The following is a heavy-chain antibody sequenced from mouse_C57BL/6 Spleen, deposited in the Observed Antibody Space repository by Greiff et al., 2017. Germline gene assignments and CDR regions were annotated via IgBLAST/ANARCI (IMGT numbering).Heavy chain of an antibody. V-gene: IGHV1-82*01. CDR3: AETAQATLDY. D-gene: IGHD3-2*02. CDR2: IYPGDGDT. Sequence: VQLQQSGPELVKPGASVKISCKASGYAFSSSWMNWVKQRPGKGLEWIGRIYPGDGDTNYNGKFKGKATLTADKSSSTAYMQLSSLTSEDSAVYCCAETAQATLDYWGQGTTLTVSS. CDR1: GYAFSSSW. J-gene: IGHJ2*01.